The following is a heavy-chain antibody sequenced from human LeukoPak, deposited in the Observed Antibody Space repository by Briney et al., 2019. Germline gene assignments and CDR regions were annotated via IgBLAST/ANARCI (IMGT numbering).Heavy chain of an antibody. CDR1: GGSISSYY. CDR3: ARGILTGPIYAFDI. Sequence: PSQTLSLTCTVSGGSISSYYWSWIRQPPGKGLEWIGHIYYSGSTNYSPSLKSRVTISVDTSKNQFSLKLTSVTAADTAVYYCARGILTGPIYAFDIWGQGTMVTVSS. V-gene: IGHV4-59*01. D-gene: IGHD3-9*01. J-gene: IGHJ3*02. CDR2: IYYSGST.